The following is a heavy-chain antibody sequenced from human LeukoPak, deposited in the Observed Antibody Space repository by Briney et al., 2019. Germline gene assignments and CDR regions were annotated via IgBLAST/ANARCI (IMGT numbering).Heavy chain of an antibody. CDR1: SYSISSGYY. V-gene: IGHV4-38-2*02. Sequence: SETLSLTCAVSSYSISSGYYWGWIRQPPGKGLEWIGSVCHTGSTYYYPSLKSRVTISVDTSKNHFSLKLSSVTAADTAVYYCAREPLNYFDYWGQGTLVTVSS. J-gene: IGHJ4*02. CDR3: AREPLNYFDY. D-gene: IGHD1-14*01. CDR2: VCHTGST.